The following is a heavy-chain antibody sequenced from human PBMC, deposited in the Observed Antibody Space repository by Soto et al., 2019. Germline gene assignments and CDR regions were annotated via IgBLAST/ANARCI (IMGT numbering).Heavy chain of an antibody. Sequence: QVQLQESGPGLVKPSQTLSLTCTVSGGSISSGGYYWRWIRQHPGKGLEWIGYIYYSGSTYYTPSLESRVTISEDTSKNQFSLKLSSVTAADTAVYYCARVEASDYYGMDVWGQGTTVTVSS. D-gene: IGHD1-1*01. CDR3: ARVEASDYYGMDV. V-gene: IGHV4-31*03. J-gene: IGHJ6*02. CDR2: IYYSGST. CDR1: GGSISSGGYY.